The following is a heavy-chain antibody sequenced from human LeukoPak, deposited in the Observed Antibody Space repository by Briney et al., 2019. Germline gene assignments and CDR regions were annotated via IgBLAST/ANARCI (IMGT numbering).Heavy chain of an antibody. CDR1: GFTFSSYS. Sequence: GGSLRLSCAASGFTFSSYSMNWVRQAPGKGLEWVSSISSSSSHKYYADSVKGRFTISRDNAKNSLYLQMNSLRAEDTAIYYCAKMKGHPLPKYYMDVWGQGTTVTVSS. D-gene: IGHD1-26*01. CDR3: AKMKGHPLPKYYMDV. J-gene: IGHJ6*01. V-gene: IGHV3-21*04. CDR2: ISSSSSHK.